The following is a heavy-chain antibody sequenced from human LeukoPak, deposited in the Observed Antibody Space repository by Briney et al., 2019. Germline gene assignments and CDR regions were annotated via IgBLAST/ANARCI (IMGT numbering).Heavy chain of an antibody. D-gene: IGHD2-15*01. CDR1: GFTFSSYG. CDR3: AKTGGDIVVVVAATFFDY. Sequence: GGSLRLSCAASGFTFSSYGMHWVRQAPGKGLEWVAVISYDGSNKYYADSVKGRFTISRDNSKNTLYLQMNSPRAEDTAVYYCAKTGGDIVVVVAATFFDYWGQGTLVTVSS. CDR2: ISYDGSNK. J-gene: IGHJ4*02. V-gene: IGHV3-30*18.